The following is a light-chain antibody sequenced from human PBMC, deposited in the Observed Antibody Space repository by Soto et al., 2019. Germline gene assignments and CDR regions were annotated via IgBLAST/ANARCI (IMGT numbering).Light chain of an antibody. CDR2: YDD. Sequence: QSVLTQPPSVSAAPRQRVTISCSGSRSNIGNNAVNWYQQLPGKAPKLLIYYDDLLSSGVSDRFSGSKSGTSASLAISGLQSEDDADYYCAVWDDNLNGVVFGGGTKLTVL. CDR1: RSNIGNNA. CDR3: AVWDDNLNGVV. V-gene: IGLV1-36*01. J-gene: IGLJ2*01.